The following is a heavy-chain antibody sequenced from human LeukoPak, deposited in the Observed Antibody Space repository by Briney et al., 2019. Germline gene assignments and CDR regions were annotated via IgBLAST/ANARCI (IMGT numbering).Heavy chain of an antibody. CDR2: IKQDGSET. J-gene: IGHJ4*02. V-gene: IGHV3-7*01. D-gene: IGHD5-24*01. CDR3: ARETPRRGETRDGYR. CDR1: GFTFRNYW. Sequence: GGSLRLSCAASGFTFRNYWMNWVRQAPGKGLECLANIKQDGSETYYADSVKGRFTISRDNAKNSLYLQMNSLRAEDTAVYYCARETPRRGETRDGYRWGQGTLVTVSS.